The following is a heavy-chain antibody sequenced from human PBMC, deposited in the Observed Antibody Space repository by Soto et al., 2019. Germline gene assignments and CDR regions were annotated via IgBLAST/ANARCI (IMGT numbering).Heavy chain of an antibody. Sequence: QVQLRESGPRLVGPSQTLSLTCTVSRGSISSGSYYWSWVRQHPGRGLEWIGYMYHSGTTYYNPSLKRRVTIAVDTSNDRFALKRTSVTAADAAVYYCARVYGGRGEYYWFDPWGQGTLVTVSS. CDR1: RGSISSGSYY. CDR3: ARVYGGRGEYYWFDP. V-gene: IGHV4-31*03. CDR2: MYHSGTT. D-gene: IGHD2-15*01. J-gene: IGHJ5*02.